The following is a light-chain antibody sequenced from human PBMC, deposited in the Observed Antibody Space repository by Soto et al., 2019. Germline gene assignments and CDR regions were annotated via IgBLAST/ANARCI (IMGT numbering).Light chain of an antibody. CDR1: QSVSSY. V-gene: IGKV3-11*01. Sequence: EIVLTQSPATLSLSPGERATLSCRASQSVSSYLAWYQQKPGHAPRLLIYDASNRATGIPARFSRSGSGTDFPLPISSLEPEDFAVYCCQQRSNWWTFGQGTKVEIK. CDR3: QQRSNWWT. J-gene: IGKJ1*01. CDR2: DAS.